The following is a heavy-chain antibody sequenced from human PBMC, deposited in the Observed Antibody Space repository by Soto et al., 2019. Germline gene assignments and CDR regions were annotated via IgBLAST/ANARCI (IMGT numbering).Heavy chain of an antibody. CDR1: GFTFTRYS. V-gene: IGHV3-21*06. CDR2: ISSTTNYI. J-gene: IGHJ4*02. Sequence: GGSLRVSCAASGFTFTRYSMNWVRQAPGKGLEWVSSISSTTNYIYYGDSMKGRFTISRDNAKNSLYLEMNSLRAEDTAVYYCARESEDLTSNFDYWGQGTLVTVSS. CDR3: ARESEDLTSNFDY.